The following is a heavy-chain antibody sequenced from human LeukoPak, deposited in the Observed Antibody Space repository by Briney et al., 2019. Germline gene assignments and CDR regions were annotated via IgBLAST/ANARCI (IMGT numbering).Heavy chain of an antibody. CDR2: FYYSGNT. J-gene: IGHJ4*02. CDR3: ARTAGIAVAGSRQYFDY. V-gene: IGHV4-39*01. Sequence: PSETLSLTCTVSGGSVSSGSYYWSWIRQPPGKGLEWIGSFYYSGNTYYNPSLKSRVTISVDTSKNEFSLKLRSVTAADTAVYYCARTAGIAVAGSRQYFDYWGQGTLVTVSS. CDR1: GGSVSSGSYY. D-gene: IGHD6-19*01.